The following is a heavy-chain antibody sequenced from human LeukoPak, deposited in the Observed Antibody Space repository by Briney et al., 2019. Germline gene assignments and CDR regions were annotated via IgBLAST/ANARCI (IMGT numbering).Heavy chain of an antibody. CDR1: GYSFTSYW. J-gene: IGHJ3*02. Sequence: GESLKISCKGSGYSFTSYWIGWVRQMPGKGLKWMGIIYPGDSDTRYSPSFQGQVTISADKSISTAYLQWSSLKASDTAMYYCARPRVTIFPGDAFDIWGQGTMVTVSS. CDR2: IYPGDSDT. CDR3: ARPRVTIFPGDAFDI. D-gene: IGHD3-3*01. V-gene: IGHV5-51*01.